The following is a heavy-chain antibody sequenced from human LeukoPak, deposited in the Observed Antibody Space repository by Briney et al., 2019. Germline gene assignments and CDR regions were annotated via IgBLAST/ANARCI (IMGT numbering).Heavy chain of an antibody. Sequence: SETLSLTCTVSGGSISSGGYYWSWIRQPPGKGLEWIGEINHSGSTNYNPSLKSRVTISVDTSKNQFSLKLSSVTAADTAVHYCARGRIAARNWFDPWGQGTLVTVSS. CDR2: INHSGST. V-gene: IGHV4-39*07. CDR3: ARGRIAARNWFDP. D-gene: IGHD6-6*01. J-gene: IGHJ5*02. CDR1: GGSISSGGYY.